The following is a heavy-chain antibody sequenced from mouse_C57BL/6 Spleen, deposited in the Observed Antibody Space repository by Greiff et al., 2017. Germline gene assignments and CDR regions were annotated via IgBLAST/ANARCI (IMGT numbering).Heavy chain of an antibody. CDR3: ARIYYGNYLYFGV. Sequence: VQLKESGPGLAKPSQTLSLTCSVTGYSITSDYWYWFRKFPGNKLEYMGYISYSGSTNYNPSLNSRISITRDTSKNQYYLQLNSVTTEDTATYYCARIYYGNYLYFGVWGTGATVSVAS. CDR1: GYSITSDY. J-gene: IGHJ1*03. D-gene: IGHD2-1*01. CDR2: ISYSGST. V-gene: IGHV3-8*01.